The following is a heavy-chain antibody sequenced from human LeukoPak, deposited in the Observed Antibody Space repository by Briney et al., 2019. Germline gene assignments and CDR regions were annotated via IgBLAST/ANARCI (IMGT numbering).Heavy chain of an antibody. V-gene: IGHV3-49*04. J-gene: IGHJ3*02. CDR1: GFTFTDYA. Sequence: GGSLRLSCTASGFTFTDYAMSWVRQAPGKGLKWIGFIRKKANGETTEYAASVKGRFTISRDDSKRVAHLQMNSLKSEDTAVYYCSRFYSSGWASGAFDIWGQGTMVTVSS. D-gene: IGHD3-22*01. CDR2: IRKKANGETT. CDR3: SRFYSSGWASGAFDI.